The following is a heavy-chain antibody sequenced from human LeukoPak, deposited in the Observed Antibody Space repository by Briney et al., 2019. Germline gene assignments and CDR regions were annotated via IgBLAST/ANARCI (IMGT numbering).Heavy chain of an antibody. Sequence: SETLSLTCTVSGVSISSYYWTWIRQPPGKGLEWIGYIYYSGGTNYNPSLKSRVTISVDTSKNQFSLKLSSVTAADTAVYYCARGSGWYLYWGQGTLVTVSS. V-gene: IGHV4-59*08. CDR1: GVSISSYY. CDR3: ARGSGWYLY. J-gene: IGHJ4*02. CDR2: IYYSGGT. D-gene: IGHD6-19*01.